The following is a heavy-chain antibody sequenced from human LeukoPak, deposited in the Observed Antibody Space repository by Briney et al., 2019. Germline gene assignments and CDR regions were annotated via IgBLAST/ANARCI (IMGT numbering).Heavy chain of an antibody. CDR3: VKSKEYFHYYGMDV. Sequence: PGGSLRLSCAASGFTFSSYAMSWVRQAPGKGLEWVSAISGSGGSTYYADSVKGRFTISRDNSKNTLYLQMNSLRAEDTAVYYCVKSKEYFHYYGMDVWGQGTTVTVSS. D-gene: IGHD3-9*01. V-gene: IGHV3-23*01. J-gene: IGHJ6*02. CDR2: ISGSGGST. CDR1: GFTFSSYA.